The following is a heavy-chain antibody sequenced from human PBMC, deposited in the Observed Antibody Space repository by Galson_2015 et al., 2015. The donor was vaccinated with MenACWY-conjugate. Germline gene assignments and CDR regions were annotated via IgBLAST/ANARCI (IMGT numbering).Heavy chain of an antibody. V-gene: IGHV3-53*01. J-gene: IGHJ4*02. D-gene: IGHD2-8*01. CDR3: SRGYAWCSYLRV. Sequence: SLRLSCAVSGFSVTDNCLSWVRQAPGKGPEWIAMVDRVGATIYADSVRGRFTVSRDNFKNKVILQMNGLRAEDMGVYRCSRGYAWCSYLRVWGQGAQVNVSS. CDR2: VDRVGAT. CDR1: GFSVTDNC.